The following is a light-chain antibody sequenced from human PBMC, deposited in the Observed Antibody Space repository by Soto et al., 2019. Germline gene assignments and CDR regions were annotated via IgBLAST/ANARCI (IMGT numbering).Light chain of an antibody. CDR2: DVS. J-gene: IGLJ1*01. V-gene: IGLV2-11*01. CDR3: CSYAGSYPYV. CDR1: SSDVGGYNY. Sequence: LTQPRSVSGSPGQSVTISCTGTSSDVGGYNYVSWYQQHPGKAPKLMIYDVSKRPSGVPDRFSGSKSGNTASLTISGLQAEDEADYYCCSYAGSYPYVFGTGTKVTVL.